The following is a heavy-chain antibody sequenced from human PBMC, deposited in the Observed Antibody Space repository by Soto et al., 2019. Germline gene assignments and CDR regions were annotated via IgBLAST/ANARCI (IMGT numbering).Heavy chain of an antibody. CDR2: IKQDGSEI. V-gene: IGHV3-7*01. CDR1: GFTFSDSR. D-gene: IGHD1-1*01. Sequence: GGSLRLSCAASGFTFSDSRMSWVRQAPGKGLEWVASIKQDGSEIYYVDSVKGRFTVSRDNAKNSLYLQVNSLRAEDTAVYYCARQSNWLGRDNRYYYAMDVWGQGTTVTVSS. CDR3: ARQSNWLGRDNRYYYAMDV. J-gene: IGHJ6*02.